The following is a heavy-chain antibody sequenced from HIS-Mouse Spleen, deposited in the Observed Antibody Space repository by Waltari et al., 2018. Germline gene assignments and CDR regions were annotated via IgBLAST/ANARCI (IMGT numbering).Heavy chain of an antibody. CDR2: INPNSGGT. D-gene: IGHD6-13*01. CDR1: GYTFTGYY. CDR3: ARATQLDWYFDL. V-gene: IGHV1-2*06. J-gene: IGHJ2*01. Sequence: QVQLVQSGAEVKKPGASVKVSCKASGYTFTGYYMHWVRQAPGQGLEWMGRINPNSGGTNYEQKFQGRVTMTRDTSISTAYMELSRLRSDDTAVYYCARATQLDWYFDLWGRGTLVTVSS.